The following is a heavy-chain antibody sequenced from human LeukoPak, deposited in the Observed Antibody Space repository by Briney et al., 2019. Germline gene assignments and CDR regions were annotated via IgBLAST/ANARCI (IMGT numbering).Heavy chain of an antibody. V-gene: IGHV4-34*01. D-gene: IGHD3-16*02. CDR2: INHSGST. J-gene: IGHJ4*02. CDR3: ARGKNDYVWGNYRSPFGY. CDR1: GGSFSGYS. Sequence: SETLSLTCAVYGGSFSGYSWSWIRQPPGKGLEWIGEINHSGSTNYSPSLKSRVTISVDTSKIQFSLKLSSVTAADTAIYYCARGKNDYVWGNYRSPFGYWGQGALVTVSS.